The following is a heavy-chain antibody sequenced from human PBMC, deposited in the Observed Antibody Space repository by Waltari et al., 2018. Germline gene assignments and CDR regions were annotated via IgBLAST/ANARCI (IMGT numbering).Heavy chain of an antibody. CDR3: AISSSWTGYDFDY. J-gene: IGHJ4*02. CDR1: GGSISSYY. CDR2: IYYSGST. D-gene: IGHD6-13*01. Sequence: QVQLQESGPGLVKPSETLSLTCTVSGGSISSYYWSWIRQPPGKGLEWIGYIYYSGSTNYNPSLKSRVTISVDTSKNQFSLKLSSVTAADTAVYYCAISSSWTGYDFDYWGQGTLVTVSS. V-gene: IGHV4-59*01.